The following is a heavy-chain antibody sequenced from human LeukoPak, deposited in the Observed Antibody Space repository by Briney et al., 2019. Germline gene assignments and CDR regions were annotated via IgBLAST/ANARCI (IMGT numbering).Heavy chain of an antibody. CDR3: ARDDTAVAGTELDY. D-gene: IGHD6-19*01. V-gene: IGHV3-21*01. CDR1: GFTFSSYS. Sequence: GGSLRLSCAASGFTFSSYSMNWVRQAPGKGLEWVSSISSSSNYIYYADSVKGRFTISRDNAKNSLYLQMNSLRAEDTAVYYCARDDTAVAGTELDYWGQGTLVTVSS. J-gene: IGHJ4*02. CDR2: ISSSSNYI.